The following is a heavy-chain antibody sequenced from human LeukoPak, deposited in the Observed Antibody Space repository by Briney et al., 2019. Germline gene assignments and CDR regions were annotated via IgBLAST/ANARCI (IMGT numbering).Heavy chain of an antibody. D-gene: IGHD2-21*01. CDR2: IYSGGST. J-gene: IGHJ4*02. V-gene: IGHV3-66*01. CDR1: GVTVSSNY. Sequence: GGSLRLSCAASGVTVSSNYMSCVRPALGEGLEWVAVIYSGGSTYYAASVKSRFITSSDNSKNTLYLQMNSLRAAETAVYYCARILWSYYFDYWGQGTLVTVSS. CDR3: ARILWSYYFDY.